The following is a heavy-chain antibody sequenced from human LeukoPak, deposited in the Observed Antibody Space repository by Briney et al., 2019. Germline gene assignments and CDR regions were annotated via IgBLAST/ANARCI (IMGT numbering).Heavy chain of an antibody. Sequence: SSETLSLTCAVSGGSISSGNWWTWVRQPPGEGLAWIGEIYHSGSTNYNPSLKSRVTISVDKSKDQFSLKLSSVTAADTAVYYCARLKAGVYYGLDVWGQGTTVTVSS. CDR3: ARLKAGVYYGLDV. D-gene: IGHD3-10*01. CDR1: GGSISSGNW. CDR2: IYHSGST. J-gene: IGHJ6*02. V-gene: IGHV4-4*02.